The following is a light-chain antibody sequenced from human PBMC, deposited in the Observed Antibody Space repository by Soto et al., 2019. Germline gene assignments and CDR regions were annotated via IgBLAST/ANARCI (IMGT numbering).Light chain of an antibody. Sequence: EIVLTQSPGTLSLSPGERATLSCRASQSVSSSYLAWSQQNPGQAPRLLIYGASSRATGIPDRFSGSGAGPVFTLNISRLEPEDFAVYYCQQYDSSPITFGKGTRLEIK. CDR1: QSVSSSY. V-gene: IGKV3-20*01. J-gene: IGKJ5*01. CDR2: GAS. CDR3: QQYDSSPIT.